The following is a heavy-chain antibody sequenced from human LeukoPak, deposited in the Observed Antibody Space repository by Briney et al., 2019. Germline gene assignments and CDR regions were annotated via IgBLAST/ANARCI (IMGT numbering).Heavy chain of an antibody. J-gene: IGHJ3*02. CDR2: INPNSGGT. V-gene: IGHV1-2*02. Sequence: ASVKVSCKASGYTFTGYYMHWVRQAPGQGLEWMGWINPNSGGTNYAQKFQGRVTMTRDTSISTAYMELSRLRSDDTAVYYCARALPGWELLSDAFDIWGQGTMVTVSS. CDR1: GYTFTGYY. CDR3: ARALPGWELLSDAFDI. D-gene: IGHD1-26*01.